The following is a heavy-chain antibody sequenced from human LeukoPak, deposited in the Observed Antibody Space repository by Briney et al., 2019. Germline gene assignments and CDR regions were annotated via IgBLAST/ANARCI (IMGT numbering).Heavy chain of an antibody. CDR2: ISYDGSNK. CDR3: TKCGLHTFGLWVY. CDR1: GFTFSSYA. Sequence: GGSLRLSCAASGFTFSSYAMHWVRRASSKGLEWVAAISYDGSNKKYADSVKGRFTISRDNSKNRLYLQINSLRAEDTALYYCTKCGLHTFGLWVYWGQGSLVTISS. D-gene: IGHD3-16*01. V-gene: IGHV3-30*04. J-gene: IGHJ4*02.